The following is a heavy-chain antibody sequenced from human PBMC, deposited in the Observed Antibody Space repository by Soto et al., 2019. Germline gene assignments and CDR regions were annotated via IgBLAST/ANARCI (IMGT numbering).Heavy chain of an antibody. CDR2: FSIISVYI. V-gene: IGHV3-21*01. D-gene: IGHD2-21*02. J-gene: IGHJ4*02. CDR3: ARAAGVTAIHLDY. Sequence: PGGSRRSAGAGSGLTFSDTTMNGVRQAPGKGLEWVSSFSIISVYIYYADAVKGRFTTPRDNAKISLYLQVNRRRAGATAVYYVARAAGVTAIHLDYWGQGTMVTVSS. CDR1: GLTFSDTT.